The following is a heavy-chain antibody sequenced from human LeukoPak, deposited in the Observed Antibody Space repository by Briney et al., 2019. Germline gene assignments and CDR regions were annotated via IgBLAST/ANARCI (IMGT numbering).Heavy chain of an antibody. J-gene: IGHJ1*01. CDR2: ISYSGST. CDR3: ARHSKYYYDSSGSYVGYFQH. CDR1: GGSISSSSYY. Sequence: SETLSLTCAVSGGSISSSSYYWGWIRQPPGKGLEWIGSISYSGSTYSNPSLKSRVTISVDTSKNQFSLKLSSVTAADTAVYYCARHSKYYYDSSGSYVGYFQHWGQGTLVTVSS. D-gene: IGHD3-22*01. V-gene: IGHV4-39*01.